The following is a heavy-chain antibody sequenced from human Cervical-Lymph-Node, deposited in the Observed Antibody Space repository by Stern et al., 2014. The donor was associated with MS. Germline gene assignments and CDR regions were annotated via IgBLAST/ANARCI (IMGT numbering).Heavy chain of an antibody. CDR2: IYPDASDP. Sequence: EVQLVQSGAEVKKPGESLKISCKLSGYSFTIYYIAWVRQMPGKGLEWMGVIYPDASDPTYSPSSKAKVTISADKSITTAYLQWSSLRASDTAMYYCARHAQGFDYWGQGTLVTVSS. CDR3: ARHAQGFDY. J-gene: IGHJ4*02. CDR1: GYSFTIYY. V-gene: IGHV5-51*01.